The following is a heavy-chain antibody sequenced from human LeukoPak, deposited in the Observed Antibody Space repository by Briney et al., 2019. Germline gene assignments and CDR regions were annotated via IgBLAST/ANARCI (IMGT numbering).Heavy chain of an antibody. Sequence: GGSLRLSCAASGFTFSSYEMNWVRQAPGKGLEWVSAISGSGVNTYYADSVKGRFTISRDNSKNTLYLQMNSLRAEDTAIYYCAKMLLNYFDTSGGAFHIWGQGTMVTVSS. CDR1: GFTFSSYE. CDR2: ISGSGVNT. V-gene: IGHV3-23*01. D-gene: IGHD3-22*01. CDR3: AKMLLNYFDTSGGAFHI. J-gene: IGHJ3*02.